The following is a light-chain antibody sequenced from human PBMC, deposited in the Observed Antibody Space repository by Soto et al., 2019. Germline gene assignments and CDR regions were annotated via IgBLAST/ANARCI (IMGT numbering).Light chain of an antibody. CDR1: SSDVGGYNS. Sequence: QSALAQPASASGSPGQSTTISCTGTSSDVGGYNSVSWYQQHPGKAPKVMIYDVSNRPSGVSDRFSGSKSGNTASLTISGLQAEDEADYYCSSFTSSSTLVFGGGTKLTVL. V-gene: IGLV2-14*03. CDR2: DVS. J-gene: IGLJ2*01. CDR3: SSFTSSSTLV.